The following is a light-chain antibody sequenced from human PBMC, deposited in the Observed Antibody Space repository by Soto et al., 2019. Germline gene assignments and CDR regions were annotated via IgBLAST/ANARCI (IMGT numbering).Light chain of an antibody. CDR1: QSVSSTY. CDR2: GAS. Sequence: EIVLTQSPGTLSLSPGERATLSCRASQSVSSTYLAWYQQNPGQAPRLLIYGASNRATGIPDRFSGSGSGTDLTLAISRLEPEDFAVYYCQQYGGSRWTFGQGTRVDI. J-gene: IGKJ1*01. V-gene: IGKV3-20*01. CDR3: QQYGGSRWT.